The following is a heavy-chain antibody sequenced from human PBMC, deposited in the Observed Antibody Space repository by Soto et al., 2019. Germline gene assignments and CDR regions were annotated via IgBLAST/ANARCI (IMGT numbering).Heavy chain of an antibody. V-gene: IGHV4-38-2*02. CDR3: ARDAIVVVPAATGVGYYYYGMDV. CDR2: IYHSGST. D-gene: IGHD2-2*01. CDR1: GYSISSGYY. Sequence: SETLSLTCAVSGYSISSGYYWGWIRQPPGKGLEWIGSIYHSGSTYYNPSLKSRVTISVDTPKNQFSLKLSSVTAADTAVYYCARDAIVVVPAATGVGYYYYGMDVWGQGTTVT. J-gene: IGHJ6*02.